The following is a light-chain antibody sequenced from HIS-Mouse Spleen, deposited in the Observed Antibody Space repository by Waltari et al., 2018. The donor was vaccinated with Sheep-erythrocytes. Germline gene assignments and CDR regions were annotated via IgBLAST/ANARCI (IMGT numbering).Light chain of an antibody. J-gene: IGLJ1*01. CDR3: CSYASSYNHV. CDR1: SSDVGGYNY. CDR2: DVS. Sequence: QSALTQPRSVSGSPGQSVTISCTGTSSDVGGYNYVSWYQQHPGKAPKLRIYDVSKRPSAVPDRLSGSKSGNTASLTISGLQAEEEADYCCCSYASSYNHVFATGTKVTVL. V-gene: IGLV2-11*01.